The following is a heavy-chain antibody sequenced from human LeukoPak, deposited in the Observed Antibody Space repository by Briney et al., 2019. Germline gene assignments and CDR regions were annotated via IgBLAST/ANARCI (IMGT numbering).Heavy chain of an antibody. J-gene: IGHJ6*02. CDR3: ARRIGEGILHGLDV. CDR1: GHSISATTYH. CDR2: VSYSGST. Sequence: SETLSLTCTVSGHSISATTYHWGWIRQPPGKGLEWIGSVSYSGSTYSNPSLKSRVTMSVDTSKNHVSLKLTSVTAADTAVYYCARRIGEGILHGLDVWGQGTMVTVSS. V-gene: IGHV4-39*02.